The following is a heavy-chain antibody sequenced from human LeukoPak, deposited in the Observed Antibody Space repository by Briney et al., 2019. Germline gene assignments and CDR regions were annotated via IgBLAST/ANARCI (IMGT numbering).Heavy chain of an antibody. V-gene: IGHV3-21*01. CDR1: GFTFSSYS. Sequence: EGSLRLSCAASGFTFSSYSMNWVRQAPGKGLEWVSSISSSSSYIYYADSVKGRFTISRDNAKNSLYLQMNSLRAEDTAVYYCARDSAFAVDYYDSSIDYWGQGTLVTVSS. D-gene: IGHD3-22*01. CDR3: ARDSAFAVDYYDSSIDY. J-gene: IGHJ4*02. CDR2: ISSSSSYI.